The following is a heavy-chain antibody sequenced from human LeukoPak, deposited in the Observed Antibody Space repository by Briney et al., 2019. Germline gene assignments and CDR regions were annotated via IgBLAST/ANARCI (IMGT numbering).Heavy chain of an antibody. CDR2: TSSDLNVK. J-gene: IGHJ4*02. CDR1: GFTFRNYV. Sequence: GGSLGLSCAASGFTFRNYVIHWVRQAPGKGLEWVAVTSSDLNVKLYADSVKGRLTISSDNSRSTLYLQMNSLRPEDTAIYYCAREGYYGSGSPPSLYFDYWGQGTLVTVSS. V-gene: IGHV3-30-3*01. D-gene: IGHD3-10*01. CDR3: AREGYYGSGSPPSLYFDY.